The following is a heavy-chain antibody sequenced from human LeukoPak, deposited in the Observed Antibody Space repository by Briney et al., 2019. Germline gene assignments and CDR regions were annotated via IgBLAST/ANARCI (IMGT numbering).Heavy chain of an antibody. V-gene: IGHV3-21*01. Sequence: KPGGSLRLSCAASGFTFSSYSMNWVRQAQGKGLEWVSSISSGSSYIYYADSVKGRFTISRDNAKNSLYLQMNSLRAEDTAVYYCASSGTTVSPEYYFDYWGQGTLVTVSS. CDR1: GFTFSSYS. J-gene: IGHJ4*02. CDR3: ASSGTTVSPEYYFDY. D-gene: IGHD1-7*01. CDR2: ISSGSSYI.